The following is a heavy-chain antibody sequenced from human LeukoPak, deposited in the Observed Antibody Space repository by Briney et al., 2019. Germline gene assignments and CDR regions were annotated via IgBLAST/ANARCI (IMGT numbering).Heavy chain of an antibody. CDR3: ANLAVVPYDY. J-gene: IGHJ4*02. CDR1: GFTFSSYS. V-gene: IGHV3-48*04. D-gene: IGHD2-2*01. Sequence: GGSLRLSCAASGFTFSSYSMNWVRQAPGKGLEWVSYISSSSSTIYYADSVKGRFTISRDNAKNSLYLQMNSLRAEDTAVYYCANLAVVPYDYWGQGTLVTVSS. CDR2: ISSSSSTI.